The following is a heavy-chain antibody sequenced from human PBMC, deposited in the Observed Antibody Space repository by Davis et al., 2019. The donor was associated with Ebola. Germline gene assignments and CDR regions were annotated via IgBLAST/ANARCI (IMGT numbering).Heavy chain of an antibody. D-gene: IGHD3-9*01. J-gene: IGHJ4*02. Sequence: GESLKISCAASGFTFSSYWMHWVRQAPGKGLEWVAVISYDGSNKYYADSVKGRFTISRDNSKNTLYLQMNSLRAEDTAVYYCARSDILTGYYSVDYWGQGTLVTVSS. CDR2: ISYDGSNK. CDR1: GFTFSSYW. CDR3: ARSDILTGYYSVDY. V-gene: IGHV3-30-3*01.